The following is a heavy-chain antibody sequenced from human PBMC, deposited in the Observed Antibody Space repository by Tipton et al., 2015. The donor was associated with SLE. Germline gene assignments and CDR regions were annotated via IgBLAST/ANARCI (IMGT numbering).Heavy chain of an antibody. CDR2: IYYSGNT. D-gene: IGHD1-26*01. J-gene: IGHJ4*02. V-gene: IGHV4-59*01. Sequence: TLSLTCTVSGGSISGYYWSWIRQPPGKGLEWIGYIYYSGNTNSNPSLKSRVTISLDTSKNQLSLKLSSVTAADTAVYYCARDRLGGPFDYWGQGSLVTVSS. CDR3: ARDRLGGPFDY. CDR1: GGSISGYY.